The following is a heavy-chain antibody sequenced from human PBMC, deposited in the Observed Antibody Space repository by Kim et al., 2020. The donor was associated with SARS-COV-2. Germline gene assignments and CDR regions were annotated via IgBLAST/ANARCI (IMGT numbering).Heavy chain of an antibody. CDR2: T. Sequence: TNESTRLQGRATMTRDTSARTAYMELSSLRSEDTAVYYCASARGVTPFDYWGQGTLVTVSS. J-gene: IGHJ4*02. D-gene: IGHD3-10*01. CDR3: ASARGVTPFDY. V-gene: IGHV1-3*01.